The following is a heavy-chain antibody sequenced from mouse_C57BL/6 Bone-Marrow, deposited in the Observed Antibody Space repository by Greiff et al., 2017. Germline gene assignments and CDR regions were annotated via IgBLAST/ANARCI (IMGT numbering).Heavy chain of an antibody. V-gene: IGHV1-80*01. D-gene: IGHD2-1*01. CDR3: ARRYGTLYYYAMDY. Sequence: VQLVESGAELVKPGASVKISCKASGYAFSSYWMNWVKQRPGKGLEWIGQIYPGDGDTNYNGKFKGKATLTADKSSSTAYMQLSSLTSEDSAVYVCARRYGTLYYYAMDYWGQGTSVTVSS. J-gene: IGHJ4*01. CDR2: IYPGDGDT. CDR1: GYAFSSYW.